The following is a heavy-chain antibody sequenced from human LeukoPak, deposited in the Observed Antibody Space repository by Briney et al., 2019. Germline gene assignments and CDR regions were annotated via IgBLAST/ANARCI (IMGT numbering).Heavy chain of an antibody. D-gene: IGHD4-17*01. CDR2: INPNSGGT. CDR3: ARGASGVYTVTTSWFDP. J-gene: IGHJ5*02. CDR1: GYTFTGYY. Sequence: ASVKVSCKASGYTFTGYYMHWVRQAPGQGLEWMGWINPNSGGTNYAQKFQGRVTITRDTSISTAYRELSRLRSDDTAVYYCARGASGVYTVTTSWFDPWGQGTLVTVSS. V-gene: IGHV1-2*02.